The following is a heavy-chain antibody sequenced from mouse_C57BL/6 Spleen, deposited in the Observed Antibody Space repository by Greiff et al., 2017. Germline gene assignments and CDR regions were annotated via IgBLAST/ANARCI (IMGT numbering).Heavy chain of an antibody. V-gene: IGHV3-6*01. D-gene: IGHD1-1*01. J-gene: IGHJ2*01. CDR1: GYSITSGYY. Sequence: EVQLQESGPGLVKPSQSLSLTCSATGYSITSGYYWNWIRQFPGNKLEWMGYKSYDGSNNYNPSLKNRISITRDTSKNQFFLKLNSVPTEDTATYYCARGDTTVVHFDYWGQGTTLTVSS. CDR3: ARGDTTVVHFDY. CDR2: KSYDGSN.